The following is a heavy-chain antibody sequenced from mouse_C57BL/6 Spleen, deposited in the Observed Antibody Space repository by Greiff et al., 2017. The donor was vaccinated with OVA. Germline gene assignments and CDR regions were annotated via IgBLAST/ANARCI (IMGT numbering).Heavy chain of an antibody. CDR3: ARAGYEGYFDV. J-gene: IGHJ1*03. D-gene: IGHD2-2*01. V-gene: IGHV3-6*01. CDR2: ISYDGSN. Sequence: DVKLQESGPGLVKPSQSLSLTCSVTGYSITSGYYWNWIRQFPGNKLEWMGYISYDGSNNYNPSLKNRISITRDTSKNQFFLKLNSVTTEDTATYYCARAGYEGYFDVWGTGTTVTVSS. CDR1: GYSITSGYY.